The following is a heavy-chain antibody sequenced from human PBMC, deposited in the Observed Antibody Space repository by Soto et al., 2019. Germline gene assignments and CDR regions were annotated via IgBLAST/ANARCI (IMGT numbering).Heavy chain of an antibody. D-gene: IGHD4-17*01. Sequence: EVQLVESGGGLVQPGGSLRLSCAASGFTFSNYAMNWVRQAPGKGLEWVSYISHKRSSIYHADSVKGRCTTSTDTAKTSLSMPMNRLRDEETAVYSCSRYPSSSTTVTIMDVWGQGTLVTVSS. CDR2: ISHKRSSI. V-gene: IGHV3-48*02. CDR1: GFTFSNYA. CDR3: SRYPSSSTTVTIMDV. J-gene: IGHJ4*02.